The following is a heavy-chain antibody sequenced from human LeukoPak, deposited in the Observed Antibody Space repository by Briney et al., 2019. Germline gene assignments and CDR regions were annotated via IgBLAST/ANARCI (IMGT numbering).Heavy chain of an antibody. CDR3: ARNYYGSGSYSY. D-gene: IGHD3-10*01. J-gene: IGHJ4*02. CDR1: EYTFATYY. V-gene: IGHV1-46*01. CDR2: INPSGGST. Sequence: ASVKVPCKTSEYTFATYYMHWVRQAPGQGLEWMGLINPSGGSTDYAQKFQGRVTMTRDMSTSTVYMELSSLRSEDTAVYYCARNYYGSGSYSYWGQGTLVTVSS.